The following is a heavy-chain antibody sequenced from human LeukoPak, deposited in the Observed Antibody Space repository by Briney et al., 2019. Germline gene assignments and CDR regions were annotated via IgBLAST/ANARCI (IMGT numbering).Heavy chain of an antibody. Sequence: ASVTVTCMASGYTFTGYYMYWVRQAPGQGLEWMGWINANNGDTEYARKFQGRVTITRDTSINSAHMELKNLASDDTAVYYCARGGSSSWSSPHWYLELWGRATLVTVSS. CDR2: INANNGDT. CDR3: ARGGSSSWSSPHWYLEL. D-gene: IGHD6-13*01. J-gene: IGHJ2*01. V-gene: IGHV1-2*02. CDR1: GYTFTGYY.